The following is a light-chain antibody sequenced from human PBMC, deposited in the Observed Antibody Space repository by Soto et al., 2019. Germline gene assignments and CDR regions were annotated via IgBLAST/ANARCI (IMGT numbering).Light chain of an antibody. J-gene: IGLJ1*01. Sequence: QAVMTQEPSLTVSPGGTVTLTCGSSTGTVTSGHYPYWFQQKPGQAPRTLIYDTVKKHSWTPARFSGSLLGGKAALTLSGAQPEDEADYYCLLSYNGPYVVGPGTKVKVL. CDR3: LLSYNGPYV. V-gene: IGLV7-46*01. CDR1: TGTVTSGHY. CDR2: DTV.